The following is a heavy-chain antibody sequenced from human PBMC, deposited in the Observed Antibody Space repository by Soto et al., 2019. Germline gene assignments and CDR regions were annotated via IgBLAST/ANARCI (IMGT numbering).Heavy chain of an antibody. Sequence: QVQLQESGPGLVKPSQTLSLTCTVSGGSISSGDYYWSWIRQPPGKGLEWIGYIYYSGSTYYNPSLKSRVTISVDTSKNQFSLKLSSVTAADTAVYYCARARSRGQDYYYGMDVWGQGTTVTVSS. J-gene: IGHJ6*02. CDR3: ARARSRGQDYYYGMDV. V-gene: IGHV4-30-4*01. CDR1: GGSISSGDYY. CDR2: IYYSGST.